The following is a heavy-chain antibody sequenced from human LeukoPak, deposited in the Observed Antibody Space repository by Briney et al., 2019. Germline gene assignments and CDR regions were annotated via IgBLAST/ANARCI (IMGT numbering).Heavy chain of an antibody. J-gene: IGHJ4*02. Sequence: SETLSLTCAVSGYSISSGYYWGWIRQSPGKGLEWIGTIYDSGSTYYRPSLKSRVTISVDTSKNQFSLNLSSVTAADTAVYYCARLYDADYFDYWRQGTLVTVSS. D-gene: IGHD2/OR15-2a*01. CDR2: IYDSGST. V-gene: IGHV4-38-2*01. CDR1: GYSISSGYY. CDR3: ARLYDADYFDY.